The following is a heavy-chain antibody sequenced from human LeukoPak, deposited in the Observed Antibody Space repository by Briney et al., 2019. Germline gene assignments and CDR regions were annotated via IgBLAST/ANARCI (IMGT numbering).Heavy chain of an antibody. CDR1: GFTFSSYA. CDR2: ISYDGSNK. CDR3: ARDLDYDSSGYYYDYYYGMDV. D-gene: IGHD3-22*01. V-gene: IGHV3-30-3*01. J-gene: IGHJ6*02. Sequence: PGGSLRLSCAASGFTFSSYAMHWVRQAPGKGLEWVAVISYDGSNKYYADSVKGRFTISRDNSKNTLYLQMNSLRAEDTAVYYCARDLDYDSSGYYYDYYYGMDVWGQGTTVTVSS.